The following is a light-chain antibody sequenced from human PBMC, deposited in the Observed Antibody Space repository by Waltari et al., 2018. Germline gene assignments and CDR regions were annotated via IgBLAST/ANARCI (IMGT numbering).Light chain of an antibody. CDR3: MPTLQALWT. CDR2: LGS. V-gene: IGKV2-28*01. CDR1: QSPLHRNGNNY. J-gene: IGKJ1*01. Sequence: IVVTQSPLSLSGTPGEPASISCRSSQSPLHRNGNNYLDGYLQKPGPSPQLLIYLGSNRATAVPHKFSGSESGTDFTQNISTVEAEDVWVYDCMPTLQALWTFGPGTKVELK.